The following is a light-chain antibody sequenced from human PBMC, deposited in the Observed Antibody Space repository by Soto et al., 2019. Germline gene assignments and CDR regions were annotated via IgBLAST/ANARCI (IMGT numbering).Light chain of an antibody. J-gene: IGKJ1*01. V-gene: IGKV1-27*01. Sequence: DIQMTQSPSSLSASVGDRVTITCRASQGISTYLVWYQQKPGKAPKLLIFAASTLQSGVPSRFSGSGSGTDFTLTISSLQPEDVATYYCQNYNGAPWTFGQGTKVEIK. CDR1: QGISTY. CDR2: AAS. CDR3: QNYNGAPWT.